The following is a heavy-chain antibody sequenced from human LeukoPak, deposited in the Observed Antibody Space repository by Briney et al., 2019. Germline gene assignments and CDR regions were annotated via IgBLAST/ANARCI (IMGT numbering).Heavy chain of an antibody. Sequence: KASETLSLTCTVSGYSISSGFHWGWIRQPPGKGLEWIGYISDSGSMNDNPSLKSRVTISGDTSKNQFSLKLTSVTAADTAVYYCARLRYGDDWSDPWGQGILVTVSS. J-gene: IGHJ5*02. CDR2: ISDSGSM. V-gene: IGHV4-38-2*02. D-gene: IGHD4-17*01. CDR1: GYSISSGFH. CDR3: ARLRYGDDWSDP.